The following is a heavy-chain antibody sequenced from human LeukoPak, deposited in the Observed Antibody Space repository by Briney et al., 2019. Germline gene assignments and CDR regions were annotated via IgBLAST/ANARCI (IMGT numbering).Heavy chain of an antibody. V-gene: IGHV3-33*06. Sequence: GGSLRLSCAASGFTFSSYGMHWVRQAPGKGLEWVAVIWYDGSNKYYADSVKGRFTISRDNSKNTLYLQMNSLGAEDTAVYYCAKDRRGSQIDYWGQGTLVTVSS. CDR2: IWYDGSNK. J-gene: IGHJ4*02. CDR3: AKDRRGSQIDY. CDR1: GFTFSSYG. D-gene: IGHD3-10*01.